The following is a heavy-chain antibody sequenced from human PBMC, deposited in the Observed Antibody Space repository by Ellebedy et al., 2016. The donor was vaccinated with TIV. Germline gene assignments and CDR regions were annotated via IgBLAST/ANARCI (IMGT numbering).Heavy chain of an antibody. D-gene: IGHD2-2*01. Sequence: SVKVSCXASGGTFSSYAISWVRQAPGQGLEWMGGIIPIFGTANYAQKFQGRVTITADESTSTAYMELSSLRSEDTAVYYCARAGEYCSSTSCYYFDYWGQGTLVTVSS. J-gene: IGHJ4*02. CDR1: GGTFSSYA. V-gene: IGHV1-69*13. CDR3: ARAGEYCSSTSCYYFDY. CDR2: IIPIFGTA.